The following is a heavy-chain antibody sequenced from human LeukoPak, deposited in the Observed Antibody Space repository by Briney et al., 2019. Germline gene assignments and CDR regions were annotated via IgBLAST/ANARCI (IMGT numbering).Heavy chain of an antibody. CDR3: ARGDRWKSYYYMDV. CDR2: ISAYNGNT. D-gene: IGHD4-23*01. V-gene: IGHV1-18*01. Sequence: PGASVKVSCKASGYTFTSYGISWVRQAPGQGLEWMGWISAYNGNTNYAQKLQGRVTMTTHTSTSTAYMELRSLRSDDTAVYYCARGDRWKSYYYMDVWGKGTTVTVSS. J-gene: IGHJ6*03. CDR1: GYTFTSYG.